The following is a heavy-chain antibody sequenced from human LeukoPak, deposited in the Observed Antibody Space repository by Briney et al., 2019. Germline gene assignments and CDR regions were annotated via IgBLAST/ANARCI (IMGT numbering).Heavy chain of an antibody. J-gene: IGHJ4*02. CDR3: ARQENIIMVPTAHAFDY. CDR1: GGSISSSNYY. D-gene: IGHD2/OR15-2a*01. Sequence: SETLSLTCTVSGGSISSSNYYWGWIRQPPGKGLEWIGTIYYSGDSYYNPSLKSRASISVDTSKNRFSLNVNSVTAADTAVYFCARQENIIMVPTAHAFDYWGQGALVTVSS. V-gene: IGHV4-39*01. CDR2: IYYSGDS.